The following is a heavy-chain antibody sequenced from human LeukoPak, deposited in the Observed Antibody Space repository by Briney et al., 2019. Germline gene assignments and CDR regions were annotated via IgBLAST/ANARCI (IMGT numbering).Heavy chain of an antibody. CDR1: GYTFTSYG. V-gene: IGHV1-18*01. J-gene: IGHJ6*03. CDR3: ARDVGYGGNSGAYYYYYYMDV. D-gene: IGHD4-23*01. Sequence: ASVKVSCKASGYTFTSYGISWVRQAPGQGLEWMGWISAYNGNTNYAQKLQGRVTMTTDTSTSTAYMELRSLRSDDTAVYYCARDVGYGGNSGAYYYYYYMDVWGKGTTVTISS. CDR2: ISAYNGNT.